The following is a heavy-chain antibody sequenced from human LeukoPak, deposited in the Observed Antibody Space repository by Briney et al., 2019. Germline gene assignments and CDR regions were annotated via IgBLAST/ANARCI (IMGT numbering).Heavy chain of an antibody. CDR2: INHSGST. Sequence: SETLSLTCAVYGGSFSGYYWSWIRQPPGKGLEWIWEINHSGSTNYNPSLKSRVTISVDTSKNQFSLKLSSVTAADTAVYYCARALRTYYYDSSGYYSGYYFDYWGQGTLVTVSS. D-gene: IGHD3-22*01. CDR1: GGSFSGYY. V-gene: IGHV4-34*01. J-gene: IGHJ4*02. CDR3: ARALRTYYYDSSGYYSGYYFDY.